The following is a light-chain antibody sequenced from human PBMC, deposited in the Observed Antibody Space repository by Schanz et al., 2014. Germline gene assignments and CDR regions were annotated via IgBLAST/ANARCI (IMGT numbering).Light chain of an antibody. V-gene: IGLV2-14*01. CDR1: SSDVGGYNY. CDR2: DVS. Sequence: SALTQPPFASGSPGQSVAISCTGTSSDVGGYNYVSWYQHHPGKAPKLMIYDVSYRPSGVSNRFSGSKSGNTASLTISGLQAEDEADYYCSSYTSSNTWVFGGGTKLTVL. CDR3: SSYTSSNTWV. J-gene: IGLJ3*02.